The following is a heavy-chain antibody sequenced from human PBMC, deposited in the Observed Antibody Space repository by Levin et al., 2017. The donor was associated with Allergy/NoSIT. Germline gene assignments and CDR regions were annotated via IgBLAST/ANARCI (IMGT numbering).Heavy chain of an antibody. CDR3: AKGFQKYYDFWSPMDV. J-gene: IGHJ6*03. V-gene: IGHV3-23*01. Sequence: PGGSLRLSCAASGFTFRSYAMSWVRQAPGKGLEWVSAISGSGDSTYFADSVKGRFTFSRDNSKNTLYLQMNSLRAEDTAVYYCAKGFQKYYDFWSPMDVWGKGTTVTVSS. CDR1: GFTFRSYA. D-gene: IGHD3-3*01. CDR2: ISGSGDST.